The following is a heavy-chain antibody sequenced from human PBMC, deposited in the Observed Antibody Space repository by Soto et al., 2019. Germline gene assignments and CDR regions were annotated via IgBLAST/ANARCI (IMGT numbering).Heavy chain of an antibody. Sequence: GESLKISCKGSGYSFTNYWIGWVRQMPRKGLEWMGLIYPGDSDTRYSPSFEGQVTISADKSISTAYLQWSGLKASDTAMYYCARRKASSTTSLSFRAGFDYWGQGTLVTVSS. V-gene: IGHV5-51*01. J-gene: IGHJ4*02. CDR1: GYSFTNYW. CDR3: ARRKASSTTSLSFRAGFDY. CDR2: IYPGDSDT. D-gene: IGHD2-2*01.